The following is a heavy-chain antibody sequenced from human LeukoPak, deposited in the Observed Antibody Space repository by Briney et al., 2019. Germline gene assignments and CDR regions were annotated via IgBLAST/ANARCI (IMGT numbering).Heavy chain of an antibody. V-gene: IGHV4-38-2*01. J-gene: IGHJ4*02. CDR3: ARVGYYDSRGYFDY. Sequence: PSETLSLTCAVSGYSISSGYYWGWIRQPPGKGLEWIGSIYHSGSTYYNPSLKSRVTISVDTSKNQFSLKLSSMTAADTAVYYCARVGYYDSRGYFDYWGQGTLVTVSS. D-gene: IGHD3-22*01. CDR1: GYSISSGYY. CDR2: IYHSGST.